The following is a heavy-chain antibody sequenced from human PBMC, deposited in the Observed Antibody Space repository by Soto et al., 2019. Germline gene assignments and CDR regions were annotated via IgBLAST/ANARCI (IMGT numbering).Heavy chain of an antibody. V-gene: IGHV5-51*07. D-gene: IGHD3-22*01. J-gene: IGHJ3*02. Sequence: DSMKISGTCSGESLNSYCIGRVHQMHGKGLEWMGIIYPGDSETRYSPSFQGQVTISADKSISTAYLQWSSLKASDTAMYYCARFMIVSADAFDIWVQGTMVPVS. CDR1: GESLNSYC. CDR3: ARFMIVSADAFDI. CDR2: IYPGDSET.